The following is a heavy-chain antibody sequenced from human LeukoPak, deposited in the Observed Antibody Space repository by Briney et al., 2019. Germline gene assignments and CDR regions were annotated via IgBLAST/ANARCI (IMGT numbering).Heavy chain of an antibody. V-gene: IGHV3-23*01. CDR1: GFTFSSYG. J-gene: IGHJ4*02. CDR2: LSGSGGST. CDR3: AKEGLRFFDF. D-gene: IGHD5-12*01. Sequence: GGSLRLSCAASGFTFSSYGMSWVRQAPGKGLEWVSALSGSGGSTYYADSVKGRFTISRDNSKRTLYLQMNSLRSEDTAVYYCAKEGLRFFDFWGQGTLVTVSS.